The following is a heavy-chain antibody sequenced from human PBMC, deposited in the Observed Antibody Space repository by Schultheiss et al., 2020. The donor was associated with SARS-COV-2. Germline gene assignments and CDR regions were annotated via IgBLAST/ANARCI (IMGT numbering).Heavy chain of an antibody. Sequence: GGSLRLSCAASGFTFSSYAMHWVRQAPGKGLEYVSAISSNGGSTYYADSVKGRFTISRDNSKNTLYLQMNSLRAEDTAVYYCARATEGGYYDSSGYRHYYGDGPGVYWGQGTLVTVSS. CDR2: ISSNGGST. J-gene: IGHJ4*02. D-gene: IGHD3-22*01. CDR1: GFTFSSYA. CDR3: ARATEGGYYDSSGYRHYYGDGPGVY. V-gene: IGHV3-64*04.